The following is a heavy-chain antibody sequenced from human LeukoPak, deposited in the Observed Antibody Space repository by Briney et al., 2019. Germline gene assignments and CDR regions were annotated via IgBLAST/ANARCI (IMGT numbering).Heavy chain of an antibody. Sequence: SETLSLTCTVSGGSISSSSYYWGWIRQPPGKGLEWIGSIYYSGSTYYNPSLKSRVTISVDTSKNQFSLKLSSVTAADTAVYYCARDGMGFDYWGQGTLVTVSS. V-gene: IGHV4-39*07. J-gene: IGHJ4*02. CDR2: IYYSGST. CDR1: GGSISSSSYY. CDR3: ARDGMGFDY. D-gene: IGHD1-1*01.